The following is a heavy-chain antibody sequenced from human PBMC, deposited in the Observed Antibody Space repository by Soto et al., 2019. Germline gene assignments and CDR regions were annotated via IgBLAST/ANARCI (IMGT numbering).Heavy chain of an antibody. V-gene: IGHV3-23*01. CDR1: GFTFNSYV. CDR2: NSGSGTST. J-gene: IGHJ4*02. CDR3: AKGAAGARPNTFDL. D-gene: IGHD6-25*01. Sequence: VQLLESGGGLVQPGGSLRLSCAASGFTFNSYVMSWVRQAPGEGLEWVSGNSGSGTSTFYADSVKGRFTISRDNSKNTVYLHMNSLKAEDTAVYYCAKGAAGARPNTFDLWGQGTLVTVSS.